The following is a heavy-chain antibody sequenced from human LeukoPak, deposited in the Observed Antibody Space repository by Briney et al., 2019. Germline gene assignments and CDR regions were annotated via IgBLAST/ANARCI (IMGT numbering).Heavy chain of an antibody. CDR1: GFTFGTYA. CDR3: AREASDAFDI. V-gene: IGHV3-23*01. J-gene: IGHJ3*02. Sequence: GGSLRLSCAASGFTFGTYAMSWVRQAPGKGLEWVSGISGSSGSTYYADSVKGRFTISRDNSKNTLFLQMNSLRAEDTAVYYCAREASDAFDIWGQGTMVTVSS. CDR2: ISGSSGST.